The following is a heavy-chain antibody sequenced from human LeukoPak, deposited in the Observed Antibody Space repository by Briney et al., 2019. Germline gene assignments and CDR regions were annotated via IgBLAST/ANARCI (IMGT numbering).Heavy chain of an antibody. V-gene: IGHV3-11*04. Sequence: GGSLRLSCAASGFTFSDYYMSWIRQAPGKGLEWVSYISFSGSTIYYADSVKGRFTISRDNAKNSLYLQMNSLRAEDTAVYYCARDSIYSGYDLDYWGQGTLVSVSS. CDR3: ARDSIYSGYDLDY. CDR2: ISFSGSTI. CDR1: GFTFSDYY. D-gene: IGHD5-12*01. J-gene: IGHJ4*02.